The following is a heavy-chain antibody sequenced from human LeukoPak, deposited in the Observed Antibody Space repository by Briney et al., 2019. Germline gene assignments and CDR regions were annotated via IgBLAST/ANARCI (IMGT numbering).Heavy chain of an antibody. CDR1: GGSISSSSYY. CDR2: IYYSGST. J-gene: IGHJ3*02. V-gene: IGHV4-39*01. CDR3: ARRRTALGSFDI. Sequence: SETLSLTCTVSGGSISSSSYYWGWIRQPPGKGLEWIGSIYYSGSTYYNPSLKSRVTISVDTSKNQFSLRLISVTAADTAVYYCARRRTALGSFDIWGQGTMVAVSS. D-gene: IGHD1-14*01.